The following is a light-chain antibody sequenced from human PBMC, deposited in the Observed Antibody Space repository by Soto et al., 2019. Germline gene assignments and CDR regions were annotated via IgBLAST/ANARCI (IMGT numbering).Light chain of an antibody. Sequence: EIALTQSPGTLSLSPGERATLSCRASQSVARDFLAWYQQKPGQAPRLLIYGTSSRATGIPDRFSGSGSGTGFTLTISRLEPEDCAVYYCQQYNSSPGTFGQGTKVDIK. CDR2: GTS. J-gene: IGKJ1*01. V-gene: IGKV3-20*01. CDR3: QQYNSSPGT. CDR1: QSVARDF.